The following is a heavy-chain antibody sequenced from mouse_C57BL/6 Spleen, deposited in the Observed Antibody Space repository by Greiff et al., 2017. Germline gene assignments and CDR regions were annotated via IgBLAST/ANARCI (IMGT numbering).Heavy chain of an antibody. Sequence: QVHVKQPGAELVKPGASVKLSCKASGYTFTSYWMQWVKQRPGQGLEWIGEIDPSDSYTNYNQKFKGKATLTVDTSSSTAYMQLSSLTSEDSAVYYCARSEGGWDDYWGQGTTLTVSS. CDR1: GYTFTSYW. D-gene: IGHD4-1*01. CDR3: ARSEGGWDDY. J-gene: IGHJ2*01. V-gene: IGHV1-50*01. CDR2: IDPSDSYT.